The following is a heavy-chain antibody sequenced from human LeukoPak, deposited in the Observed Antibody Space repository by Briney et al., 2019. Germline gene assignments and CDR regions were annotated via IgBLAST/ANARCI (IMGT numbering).Heavy chain of an antibody. CDR1: VFTFSSYW. CDR3: TRGTGSYDSLGY. CDR2: INSDGSST. V-gene: IGHV3-74*01. J-gene: IGHJ4*02. Sequence: GGSLRLSCAVSVFTFSSYWMHSVRHAPGKGLVCVSRINSDGSSTIYADSVQGRCTISRDNDNNTLYLQMNSLRAEDTAVYVCTRGTGSYDSLGYWGQGTLVTVSS. D-gene: IGHD3-10*01.